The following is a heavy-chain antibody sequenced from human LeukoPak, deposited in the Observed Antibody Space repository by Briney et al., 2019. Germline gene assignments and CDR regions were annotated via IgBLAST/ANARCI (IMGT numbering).Heavy chain of an antibody. CDR2: ISGSGGST. J-gene: IGHJ4*02. CDR1: GFTFSSYA. V-gene: IGHV3-23*01. CDR3: AKGTTYYFDSSGYYSDY. Sequence: GGSLRLSCAACGFTFSSYAMSWVRQAPGKGLEWVSVISGSGGSTYYADSVKGRFTISRDNSKSMLYLQVIDLRAEDTAVYYCAKGTTYYFDSSGYYSDYWGQGTLVTVSS. D-gene: IGHD3-22*01.